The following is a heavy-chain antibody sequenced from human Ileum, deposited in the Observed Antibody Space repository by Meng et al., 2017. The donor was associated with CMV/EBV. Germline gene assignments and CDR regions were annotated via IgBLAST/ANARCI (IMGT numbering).Heavy chain of an antibody. CDR2: INPSGGGT. V-gene: IGHV1-46*01. Sequence: YTFTNYHIHWVRQAPGQGLEWLGIINPSGGGTAGAQKFQAKITMTRDTSTNTVYMALRNLGTEDTAVYFCARDLSSDTTSYYTPDYWGQGTLVTVSS. D-gene: IGHD2/OR15-2a*01. J-gene: IGHJ4*02. CDR1: YTFTNYH. CDR3: ARDLSSDTTSYYTPDY.